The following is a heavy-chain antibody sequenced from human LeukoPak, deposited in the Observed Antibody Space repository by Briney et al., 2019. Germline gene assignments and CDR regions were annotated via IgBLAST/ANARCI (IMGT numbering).Heavy chain of an antibody. J-gene: IGHJ4*02. CDR2: ISGSGGST. CDR3: AKQGMVVTASPIDY. Sequence: GGSLRLSCAASGFTFSSYAMSWVRQAPGKGLEWVSAISGSGGSTYYADSVKGRFTISRDNSKNTLYLQMNSLRAEDTALYYCAKQGMVVTASPIDYWGQGTLVTVSS. CDR1: GFTFSSYA. D-gene: IGHD2-21*02. V-gene: IGHV3-23*01.